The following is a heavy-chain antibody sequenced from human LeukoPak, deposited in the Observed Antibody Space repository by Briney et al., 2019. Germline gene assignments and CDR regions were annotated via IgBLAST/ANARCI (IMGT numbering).Heavy chain of an antibody. CDR2: VNSDGTNT. V-gene: IGHV3-74*01. CDR1: GFFFNTYW. D-gene: IGHD2-2*02. J-gene: IGHJ4*02. Sequence: GGALRLSCAASGFFFNTYWMHWVRQAPAKGLVWVSRVNSDGTNTNYLGAVQGRFIGSRDNAKNTLDVQMNSLRAEDTAVYYCVREGSLQYLFEYWGQGTLVTVSS. CDR3: VREGSLQYLFEY.